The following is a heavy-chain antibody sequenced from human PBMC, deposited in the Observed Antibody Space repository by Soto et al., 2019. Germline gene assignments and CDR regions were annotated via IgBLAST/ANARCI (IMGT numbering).Heavy chain of an antibody. D-gene: IGHD3-10*01. CDR2: IYYSGST. CDR3: ARDYFGIYYGSGSYSWFDP. CDR1: GGSISSGDYY. J-gene: IGHJ5*02. Sequence: PSETLSLTCTVSGGSISSGDYYWSWIRQPPGKGLEWIGYIYYSGSTYYNPSLKSRVTISVDTSKNQFSLKLSSVTAADTAVYYCARDYFGIYYGSGSYSWFDPWGQGTLVTVSS. V-gene: IGHV4-30-4*01.